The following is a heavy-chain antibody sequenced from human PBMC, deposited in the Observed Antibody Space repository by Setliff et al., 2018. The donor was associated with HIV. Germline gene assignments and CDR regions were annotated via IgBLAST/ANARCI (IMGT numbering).Heavy chain of an antibody. V-gene: IGHV3-72*01. CDR2: TRNKANGYIT. CDR3: VRAAAGLDI. CDR1: GFTHSDYY. J-gene: IGHJ4*02. Sequence: GGSLRLSCAVSGFTHSDYYMDWVRQAPGKGLEWVGRTRNKANGYITEYGASVQGRFTISRDNSKDSLSLQMNNLKAEDTAVYYCVRAAAGLDIWSQGIRVTVSS.